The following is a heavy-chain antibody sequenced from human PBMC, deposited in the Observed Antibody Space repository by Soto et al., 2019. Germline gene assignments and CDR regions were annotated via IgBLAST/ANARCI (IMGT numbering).Heavy chain of an antibody. CDR2: ISSSGSTI. V-gene: IGHV3-11*01. CDR3: ARGGASVTTPFDY. CDR1: GFAFSDPY. D-gene: IGHD4-17*01. Sequence: QVQLVESGGGLVKPGGSLRLSCAASGFAFSDPYMSWIRQAPGKGLEWISYISSSGSTIYYADSVKGRFTISRDNAKKSLYLQMDSLTADDTAVYHCARGGASVTTPFDYWGQGTQVTVSS. J-gene: IGHJ4*02.